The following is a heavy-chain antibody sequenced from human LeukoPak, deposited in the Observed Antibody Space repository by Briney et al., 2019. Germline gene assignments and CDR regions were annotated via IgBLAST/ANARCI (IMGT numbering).Heavy chain of an antibody. J-gene: IGHJ4*02. CDR3: ARDRLGKDDY. D-gene: IGHD7-27*01. CDR2: IKQDGSEK. Sequence: GGSLRLSCAASGFTFSSFWMGWVRQAPGKGLNWVANIKQDGSEKYYVDSVKGRFTISRDNAKNSLYLQMNSLRAEDTAVYYCARDRLGKDDYWGQGTLVTVSS. CDR1: GFTFSSFW. V-gene: IGHV3-7*01.